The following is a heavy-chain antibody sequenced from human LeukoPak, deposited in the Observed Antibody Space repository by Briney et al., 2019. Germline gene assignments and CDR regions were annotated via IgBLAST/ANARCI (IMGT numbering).Heavy chain of an antibody. CDR1: GFSLSTSGVG. Sequence: SGPTLVNPTQTLTLICTFSGFSLSTSGVGVAWIRQPPGKALEWLALIYWDDDKRYSPSLKSRLTITKDTSKNQVVLIKTNMDPVDTATYCCAHSSDLYDSSGSYPYYFDYWGQGTLVTVSS. D-gene: IGHD3-22*01. V-gene: IGHV2-5*02. CDR2: IYWDDDK. CDR3: AHSSDLYDSSGSYPYYFDY. J-gene: IGHJ4*02.